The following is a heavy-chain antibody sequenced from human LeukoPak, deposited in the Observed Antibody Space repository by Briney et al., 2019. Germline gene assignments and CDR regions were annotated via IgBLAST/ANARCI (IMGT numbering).Heavy chain of an antibody. CDR1: GFIFSSYA. J-gene: IGHJ4*02. CDR3: ARSRYGGNFVFDY. V-gene: IGHV3-23*01. D-gene: IGHD4/OR15-4a*01. CDR2: IKASADST. Sequence: GGSLRLSCAASGFIFSSYAMTWVRQAPGRGPEWVSGIKASADSTYYADSVKGRFTISRDNSKNTLYLQMNSLRAEDTALYYCARSRYGGNFVFDYWGQGTLATVSS.